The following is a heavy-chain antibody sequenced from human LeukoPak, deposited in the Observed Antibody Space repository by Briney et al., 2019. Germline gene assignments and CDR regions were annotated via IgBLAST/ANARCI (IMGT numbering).Heavy chain of an antibody. CDR1: GGSISSSNW. V-gene: IGHV4-4*02. D-gene: IGHD3-10*01. J-gene: IGHJ4*02. CDR2: IYHSGST. Sequence: PSGTLPLTCAVSGGSISSSNWWSWVRQPPGKGLEWIGEIYHSGSTNYNPSLKSRVTISVDKSKNQFSLKLSSVTAADTAVYYCARGLLWFGDYYFDYWGQGTLVTVSS. CDR3: ARGLLWFGDYYFDY.